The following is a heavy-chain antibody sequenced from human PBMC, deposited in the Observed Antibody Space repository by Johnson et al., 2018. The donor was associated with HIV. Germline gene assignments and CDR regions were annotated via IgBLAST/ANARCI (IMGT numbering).Heavy chain of an antibody. CDR1: GFTFSSYA. Sequence: QVQLVESGGGLVQPGGSLRLSCAASGFTFSSYAMHWVRQAPGKGLEWVAIMSYDGSNKYYADSVRGLTISRDNSKNTLYLQLSSLRSEDTAVYYCARDSGVPGNDAFDIWGQGTMVTVSS. J-gene: IGHJ3*02. D-gene: IGHD3-10*01. CDR2: MSYDGSNK. CDR3: ARDSGVPGNDAFDI. V-gene: IGHV3-30-3*01.